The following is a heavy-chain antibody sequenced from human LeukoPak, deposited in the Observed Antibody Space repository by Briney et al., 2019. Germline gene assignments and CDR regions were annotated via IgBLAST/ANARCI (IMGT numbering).Heavy chain of an antibody. CDR2: IYHSGST. D-gene: IGHD3-22*01. CDR3: ARVPGDSSGYFDY. J-gene: IGHJ4*02. V-gene: IGHV4-4*02. Sequence: SGTLSLTCAVSGGSISSSNWWSWVRQPPGKGLEWIGEIYHSGSTNYNPSLKSRVTISVDKSKNQFSLKLSSVTAADTAVYYCARVPGDSSGYFDYWDQGTLVTVSS. CDR1: GGSISSSNW.